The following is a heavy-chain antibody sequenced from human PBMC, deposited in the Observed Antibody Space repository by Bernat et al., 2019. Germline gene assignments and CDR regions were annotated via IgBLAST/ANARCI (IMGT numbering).Heavy chain of an antibody. J-gene: IGHJ4*02. CDR2: TYYRSKWYN. D-gene: IGHD6-19*01. V-gene: IGHV6-1*01. CDR1: GASVPSNSAA. CDR3: ARDRFSAVAGNKRSFDY. Sequence: QVQLQQSGPGLVKPSQTLSLTCAISGASVPSNSAAWNWIRQSPSRGLEWLGRTYYRSKWYNDYAVSVKSRITINPATSKNQFSLQLNSVTPEDTAVYYCARDRFSAVAGNKRSFDYWGQGTLVTVSS.